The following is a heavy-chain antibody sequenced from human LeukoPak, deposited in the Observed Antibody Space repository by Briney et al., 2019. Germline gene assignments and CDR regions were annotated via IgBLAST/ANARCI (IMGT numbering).Heavy chain of an antibody. CDR3: ANLEGGWAAAGLYDAFDI. CDR2: ISWDGGST. V-gene: IGHV3-43*01. CDR1: GFTFDDYT. D-gene: IGHD6-13*01. J-gene: IGHJ3*02. Sequence: PGGSLRLSCAASGFTFDDYTVHWVRQAPGKGLEWVSLISWDGGSTYYADSVKGRFTISRDNTNNSLYLQMNSLRTEDTALYYCANLEGGWAAAGLYDAFDIWGQGTMVTVSS.